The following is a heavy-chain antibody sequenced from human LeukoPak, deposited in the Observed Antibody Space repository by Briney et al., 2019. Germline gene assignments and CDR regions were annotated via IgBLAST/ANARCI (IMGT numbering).Heavy chain of an antibody. Sequence: PGGSLRLSCAASGFTFSSYGMHWVRQAPGKGLEWVAFIRYDGTNKYYADSVKGRFTISRDNAKTSLYLQMNSLRAEDTALYYCARVLIVGSTGDAFDIWGQGTMVTVSS. D-gene: IGHD1-26*01. CDR2: IRYDGTNK. V-gene: IGHV3-30*02. CDR1: GFTFSSYG. J-gene: IGHJ3*02. CDR3: ARVLIVGSTGDAFDI.